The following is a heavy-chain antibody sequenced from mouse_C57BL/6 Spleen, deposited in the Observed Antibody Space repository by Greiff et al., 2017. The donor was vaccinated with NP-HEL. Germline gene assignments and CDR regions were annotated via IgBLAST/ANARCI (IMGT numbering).Heavy chain of an antibody. V-gene: IGHV5-17*01. D-gene: IGHD4-1*01. CDR3: ARLLLTGYAMDY. J-gene: IGHJ4*01. CDR2: ISSGSSTI. CDR1: GFTFSDYG. Sequence: EVQLVESGGGLVKPGGSLKLSCAASGFTFSDYGMHWVRQAPEKGLEWVAYISSGSSTIYYADTVKGRVTISRDNAKNTLFLQMTSLRSEDTAMYYCARLLLTGYAMDYWGQGTSVTVSS.